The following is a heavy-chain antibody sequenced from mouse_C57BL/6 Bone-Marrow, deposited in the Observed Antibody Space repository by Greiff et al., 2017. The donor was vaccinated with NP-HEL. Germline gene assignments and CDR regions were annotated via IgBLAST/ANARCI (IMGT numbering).Heavy chain of an antibody. CDR3: ARGPYYYGSSCYYAMDY. CDR2: INPGSGGT. V-gene: IGHV1-54*01. D-gene: IGHD1-1*01. Sequence: QVHVKQSGAELVRPGTSVKVSCKASGYAFTNYLIEWVKQRPGQGLEWIGVINPGSGGTNYNEKFKGKATLTADKSSSTAYMQLSSLTSEDSAVYFCARGPYYYGSSCYYAMDYWGQGTSVTVSS. CDR1: GYAFTNYL. J-gene: IGHJ4*01.